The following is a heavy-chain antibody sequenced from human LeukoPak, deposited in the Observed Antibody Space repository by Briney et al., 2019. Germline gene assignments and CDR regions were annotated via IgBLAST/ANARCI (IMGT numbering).Heavy chain of an antibody. CDR1: GFTFSSYG. CDR3: ARVNSGSYLYYFDY. V-gene: IGHV3-33*08. Sequence: PGGSLRLSCAASGFTFSSYGMHWVRQAPGKGLEWVAVIWYDGSNKYYADSVKGRFTISRDNSKNTLYLQMNSLRAEDTAVYYCARVNSGSYLYYFDYWGQGTLVTVSS. CDR2: IWYDGSNK. D-gene: IGHD1-26*01. J-gene: IGHJ4*02.